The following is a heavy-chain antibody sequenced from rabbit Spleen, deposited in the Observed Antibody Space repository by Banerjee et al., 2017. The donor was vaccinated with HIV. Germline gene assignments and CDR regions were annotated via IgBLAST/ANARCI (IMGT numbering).Heavy chain of an antibody. Sequence: QLVESGGGLVQPEGSLTLTCTASGFSFSAGNYMCWVRQAPGKGLEWIGIIDLDSDSIYYANWVNGRFTISSHNAQNTLYLQLNSLTAADTATYFCVRDLGYDDDSEKGYFNLWGQGTLVTVS. CDR2: IDLDSDSI. CDR1: GFSFSAGNY. D-gene: IGHD2-1*01. CDR3: VRDLGYDDDSEKGYFNL. J-gene: IGHJ4*01. V-gene: IGHV1S7*01.